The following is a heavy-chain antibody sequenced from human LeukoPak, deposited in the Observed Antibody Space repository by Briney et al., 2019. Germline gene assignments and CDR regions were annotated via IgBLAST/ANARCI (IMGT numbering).Heavy chain of an antibody. CDR1: GFTFSSYW. V-gene: IGHV3-74*01. CDR2: INSDGSST. CDR3: AREGGEVWLH. J-gene: IGHJ4*02. D-gene: IGHD3-22*01. Sequence: GGSLRLSCAASGFTFSSYWMHWVRQAPGKGLVWVSRINSDGSSTSYADSVKGRFTISRDNAKNTLYLQMNSLRGGDTAVYHCAREGGEVWLHWGQGTLVTVSS.